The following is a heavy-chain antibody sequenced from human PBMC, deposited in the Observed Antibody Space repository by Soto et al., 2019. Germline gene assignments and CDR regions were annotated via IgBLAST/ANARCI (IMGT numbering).Heavy chain of an antibody. J-gene: IGHJ4*02. CDR1: GFTFSSYG. CDR2: ISYDGSNK. CDR3: XKXXXXXXVXAAFDY. Sequence: QVQLVESGGGVVQPGRSLRLSCAASGFTFSSYGMHWVRQAPGKGLEWVAVISYDGSNKYYADSVKGRFTISRDNSKNTLYLQMNSLRAEDTAVYYCXKXXXXXXVXAAFDYWGQGTLVTVSS. D-gene: IGHD2-15*01. V-gene: IGHV3-30*18.